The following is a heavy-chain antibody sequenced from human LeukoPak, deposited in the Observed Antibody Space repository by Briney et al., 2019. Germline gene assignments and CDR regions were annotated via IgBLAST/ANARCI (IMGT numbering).Heavy chain of an antibody. J-gene: IGHJ3*02. CDR1: GGSISSSNYY. CDR2: IYSRGST. D-gene: IGHD5-24*01. Sequence: SETLSLTCIVSGGSISSSNYYWGWIRQSPGTGLEWIGSIYSRGSTYYNPSLKSRVTISVDTSKNQFSLKLSSVTAADTAVYYCARGRDGYILDAFDIWGQGTMVTVSS. V-gene: IGHV4-39*07. CDR3: ARGRDGYILDAFDI.